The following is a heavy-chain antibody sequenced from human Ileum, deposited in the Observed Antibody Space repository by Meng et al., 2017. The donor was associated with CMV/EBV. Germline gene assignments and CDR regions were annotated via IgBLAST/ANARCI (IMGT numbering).Heavy chain of an antibody. CDR2: INPNSGDT. CDR3: ARGGPPDH. CDR1: GYTFTGYF. J-gene: IGHJ4*02. Sequence: ASVKVSCKASGYTFTGYFMHWVRQAPGQGLEWMGRINPNSGDTNYAQKVQGRVTITTDTSTSTAYMEVRSLRSDDTAVYYCARGGPPDHWGQGTLVTVSS. V-gene: IGHV1-2*06.